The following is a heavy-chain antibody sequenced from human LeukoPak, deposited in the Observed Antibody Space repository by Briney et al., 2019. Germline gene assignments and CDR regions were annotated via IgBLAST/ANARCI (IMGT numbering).Heavy chain of an antibody. CDR2: IKQDGSGK. D-gene: IGHD1-14*01. CDR3: ARDGAQSGTQIFIHGWFDP. V-gene: IGHV3-7*01. CDR1: GFTFSSYW. J-gene: IGHJ5*02. Sequence: GGSLRLSCAASGFTFSSYWMTWVRQAPGKGLEWVANIKQDGSGKYYVDSVKGRFTISRDNAKNSLYLQMNSLRAEDTAVYYCARDGAQSGTQIFIHGWFDPWGQGTLVTVSS.